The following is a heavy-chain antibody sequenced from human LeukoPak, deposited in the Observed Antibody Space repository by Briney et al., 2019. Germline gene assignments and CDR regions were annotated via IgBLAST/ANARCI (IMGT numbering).Heavy chain of an antibody. Sequence: PGRSLRLSCAASGFTFSSYEMNWVRQAPGKGLEWVSYISSSGSAIYFADSVKGRFTISRDNAKNSLYLQMNSLRAEDTAVYYCARDSSGILLHWGQGTLVTVSS. J-gene: IGHJ4*02. D-gene: IGHD3-22*01. CDR2: ISSSGSAI. CDR3: ARDSSGILLH. CDR1: GFTFSSYE. V-gene: IGHV3-48*03.